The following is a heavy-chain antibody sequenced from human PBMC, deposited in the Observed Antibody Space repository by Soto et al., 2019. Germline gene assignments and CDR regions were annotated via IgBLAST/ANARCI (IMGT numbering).Heavy chain of an antibody. V-gene: IGHV1-2*04. CDR1: GYSFTDYH. J-gene: IGHJ6*02. CDR2: INPKSGGT. Sequence: ASVKVSCKASGYSFTDYHIHWVRQAPGQGLEWLGRINPKSGGTSTAQKFQGWVTMTRDRSISTVYMELTRMRSDDTAVYFCARGHSTDCSHGVCSFFYNHEMDVCGQGTTVTV. CDR3: ARGHSTDCSHGVCSFFYNHEMDV. D-gene: IGHD2-8*01.